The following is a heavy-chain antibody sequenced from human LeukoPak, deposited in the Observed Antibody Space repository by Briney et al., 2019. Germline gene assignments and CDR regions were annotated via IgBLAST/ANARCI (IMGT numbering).Heavy chain of an antibody. CDR3: ASTLALVSPFDP. D-gene: IGHD1-26*01. J-gene: IGHJ5*02. CDR2: IIPIFGTA. Sequence: ASVKVSCKASGGTFSSYAISWVRQAPGQGLEWMGGIIPIFGTANYAQKFQGRVTITADKSTSTAYMELSSLRSEDTAVYYCASTLALVSPFDPWGQGTLVTVSS. CDR1: GGTFSSYA. V-gene: IGHV1-69*06.